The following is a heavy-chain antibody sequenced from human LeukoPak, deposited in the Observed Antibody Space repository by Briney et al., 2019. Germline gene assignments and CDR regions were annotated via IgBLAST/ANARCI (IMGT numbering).Heavy chain of an antibody. V-gene: IGHV3-23*01. CDR2: ISGSSGST. J-gene: IGHJ4*02. CDR1: GFTFSSYA. D-gene: IGHD1-26*01. CDR3: AKDQEVGATTIDY. Sequence: GGSLRLSCAASGFTFSSYAMSWVRQAPGKGLEWVSAISGSSGSTYYADSVKGRFTISRDNSKNTLYLQMNSLGVEGTAVYYCAKDQEVGATTIDYWGQGTLVTVSS.